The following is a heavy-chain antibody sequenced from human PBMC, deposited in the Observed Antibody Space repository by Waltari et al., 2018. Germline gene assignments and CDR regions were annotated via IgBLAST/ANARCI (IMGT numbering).Heavy chain of an antibody. CDR2: ISTIIGTA. Sequence: QVQLVQSGAEVKKPGSSVKVSCKASGGTFSSYAISWVRQAPGQGLEWMGGISTIIGTANYAKKFQGRVTITADESTSTAYMELSSLRSEDTAVYYCAREGTSGYGWKNWFDPWGQGTLVTVSS. D-gene: IGHD5-18*01. CDR1: GGTFSSYA. CDR3: AREGTSGYGWKNWFDP. V-gene: IGHV1-69*01. J-gene: IGHJ5*02.